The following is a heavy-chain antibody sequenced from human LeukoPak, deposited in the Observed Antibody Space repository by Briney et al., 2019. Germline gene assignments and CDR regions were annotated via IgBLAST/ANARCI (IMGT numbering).Heavy chain of an antibody. CDR2: TYTSGNT. D-gene: IGHD3-22*01. CDR3: ARVWEYTFYYVGSGETFDI. V-gene: IGHV4-61*02. Sequence: SETLSLTCTVSGDSISSDNYFWSWIRQPAGKGLEWIGRTYTSGNTNYNPSLKSRVTMSVDTSKNQFSLRLSSVTAADTAVYYCARVWEYTFYYVGSGETFDIWGQGTMVTVSS. CDR1: GDSISSDNYF. J-gene: IGHJ3*02.